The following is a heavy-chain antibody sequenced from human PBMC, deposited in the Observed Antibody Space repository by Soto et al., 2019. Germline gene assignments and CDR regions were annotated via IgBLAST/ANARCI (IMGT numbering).Heavy chain of an antibody. CDR2: ISSSGSTI. J-gene: IGHJ6*02. V-gene: IGHV3-48*03. CDR3: ARDQQWLVRRLCWHVMDV. CDR1: GFTFSSYE. Sequence: GGSLRISCAASGFTFSSYEMNWVRQAPGKGLEWVSYISSSGSTIYYADSVKGRFTISRDNAKNSLYLQMNSLRAEDTAVYYCARDQQWLVRRLCWHVMDVWGQGTTVTVSS. D-gene: IGHD6-19*01.